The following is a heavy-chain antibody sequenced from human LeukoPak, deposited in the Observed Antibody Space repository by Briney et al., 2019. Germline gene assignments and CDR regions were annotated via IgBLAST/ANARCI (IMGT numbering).Heavy chain of an antibody. J-gene: IGHJ6*03. V-gene: IGHV4-59*12. CDR1: GGSISSYY. CDR3: ARAAQAYYYYYYMDV. CDR2: IYYSGST. Sequence: SETLSLTCTVSGGSISSYYWSWIRQPPGKGLEWIGYIYYSGSTNYNPSLKSRVTKSVDTSKNQFSLKLSSVTAADTAVYYCARAAQAYYYYYYMDVWGKGTTVTVSS.